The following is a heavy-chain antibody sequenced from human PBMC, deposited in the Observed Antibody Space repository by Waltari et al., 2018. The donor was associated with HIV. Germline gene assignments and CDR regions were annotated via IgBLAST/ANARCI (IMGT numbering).Heavy chain of an antibody. CDR2: VNHSGNI. Sequence: QVQLQQSGAGLLQPSETLSLTCTVSGGSFSGYYWSWIRQPPGQGLEWIGEVNHSGNINYNPSLKSRLIISVDTSKSQFSLRLKSVTAADTAVYYCSREGYGGNPANDFDFWGQGTLVSVSS. CDR1: GGSFSGYY. V-gene: IGHV4-34*01. J-gene: IGHJ4*02. D-gene: IGHD2-15*01. CDR3: SREGYGGNPANDFDF.